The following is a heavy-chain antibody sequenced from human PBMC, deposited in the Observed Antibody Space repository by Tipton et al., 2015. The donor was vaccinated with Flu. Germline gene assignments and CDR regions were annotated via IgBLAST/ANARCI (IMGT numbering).Heavy chain of an antibody. D-gene: IGHD3-22*01. V-gene: IGHV4-61*02. J-gene: IGHJ5*02. CDR1: GDSISTGSLY. CDR2: IYTSGST. Sequence: TLSLTCNVSGDSISTGSLYWNWIRQPAGKALEWIGRIYTSGSTNYNPSLKSRVTMSVDTSKNQFSLKLRSVTAADTAVYYCARCRSGYCDWFDPWGQGTLVTVSS. CDR3: ARCRSGYCDWFDP.